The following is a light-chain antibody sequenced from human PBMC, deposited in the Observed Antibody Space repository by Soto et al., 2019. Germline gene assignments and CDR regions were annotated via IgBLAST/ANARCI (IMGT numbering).Light chain of an antibody. J-gene: IGKJ1*01. CDR3: QQYNSYST. Sequence: DIQMTQSPSTLSASVGDRVTIACRASQIISSGLAWYQQRPGKAPKLLIQKASNLEIGVPSGFSGSGSGTEFTLTISSLQPDDFATYYCQQYNSYSTFGQGTKVDIK. V-gene: IGKV1-5*03. CDR2: KAS. CDR1: QIISSG.